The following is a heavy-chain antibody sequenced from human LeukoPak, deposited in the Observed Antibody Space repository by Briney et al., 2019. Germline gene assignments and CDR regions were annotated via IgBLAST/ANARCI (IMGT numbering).Heavy chain of an antibody. CDR1: GFTFSNAW. J-gene: IGHJ4*02. D-gene: IGHD3-3*01. V-gene: IGHV3-15*01. Sequence: PGGSLRLSCAASGFTFSNAWMSWVRQAPGKGLEWVGRIKSKTDGGTTDYAAPVKGRFTILRDDSKNTLYLQMNSLKTEDTAVYYCTTKTIFGVVNSVDYWGQGTLVTVSS. CDR2: IKSKTDGGTT. CDR3: TTKTIFGVVNSVDY.